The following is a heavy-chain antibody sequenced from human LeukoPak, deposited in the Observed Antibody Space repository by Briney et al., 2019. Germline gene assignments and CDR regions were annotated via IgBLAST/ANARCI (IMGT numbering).Heavy chain of an antibody. V-gene: IGHV1-3*01. CDR1: GYTFTSYA. CDR2: INAGNGNT. Sequence: ASVKVSRKASGYTFTSYAMHWVRQAPGQRLEWMGWINAGNGNTKYSQKFQGRVTITRDTSASTAYMELSSLRSEDTAVYYCARDGGSGRPYGMDVWGQGTTVTVSS. D-gene: IGHD6-19*01. CDR3: ARDGGSGRPYGMDV. J-gene: IGHJ6*02.